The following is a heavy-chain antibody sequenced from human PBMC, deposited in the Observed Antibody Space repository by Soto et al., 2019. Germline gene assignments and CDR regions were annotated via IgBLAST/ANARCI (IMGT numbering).Heavy chain of an antibody. Sequence: GGSLRLSCAASGFTFSSYGMHWVRQAPGKGLEWVAVISYDGSNKYYADSVKGRFTISRDNSKNTLYLQMNSLRAEDTAVYYCAKVGSSSSGDYYYYGMDVWGQGTTVTVSS. V-gene: IGHV3-30*18. CDR3: AKVGSSSSGDYYYYGMDV. D-gene: IGHD6-6*01. CDR1: GFTFSSYG. J-gene: IGHJ6*02. CDR2: ISYDGSNK.